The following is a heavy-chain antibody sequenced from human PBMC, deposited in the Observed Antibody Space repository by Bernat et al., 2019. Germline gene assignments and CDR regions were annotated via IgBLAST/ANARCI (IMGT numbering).Heavy chain of an antibody. V-gene: IGHV4-59*08. J-gene: IGHJ5*02. CDR3: AREPST. CDR2: IYYSGST. Sequence: QVQLQESGPGLVKPSETLSLTCTVSGGSISSHYWSWIRQPPGKGLEWIGYIYYSGSTNYNPSLKSRVTISLDTSKNQSSLKLSSVTAADTAVYYCAREPSTWGQGTLVTVSS. CDR1: GGSISSHY. D-gene: IGHD1-14*01.